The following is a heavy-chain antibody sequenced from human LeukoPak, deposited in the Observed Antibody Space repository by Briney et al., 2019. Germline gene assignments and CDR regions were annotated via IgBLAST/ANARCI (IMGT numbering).Heavy chain of an antibody. V-gene: IGHV4-39*01. CDR2: IYYSGST. J-gene: IGHJ4*02. CDR3: ARRRKSRNYYFDY. CDR1: GFTFSSYSMN. Sequence: GSLRLSCAASGFTFSSYSMNWVRQAPGKGLEWIGSIYYSGSTYYNPSLKSRVTISVDTSKNQFSLKLSSVTAADTAVYYCARRRKSRNYYFDYWGQGTLVTVSS. D-gene: IGHD1-14*01.